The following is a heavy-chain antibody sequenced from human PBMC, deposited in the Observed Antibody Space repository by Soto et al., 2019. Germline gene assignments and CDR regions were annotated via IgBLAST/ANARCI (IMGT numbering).Heavy chain of an antibody. D-gene: IGHD3-22*01. CDR2: TNAGNGNT. CDR1: GYTFTSYY. V-gene: IGHV1-3*01. Sequence: ASVKVSCKASGYTFTSYYMHWVRQAPGQGLEWMGRTNAGNGNTKYAQKFQGRVTITRDTSASTAYMELSSLRSEDTSVYYCGRDSKWDDTSVGMDVWGQGTKVTVSS. J-gene: IGHJ6*02. CDR3: GRDSKWDDTSVGMDV.